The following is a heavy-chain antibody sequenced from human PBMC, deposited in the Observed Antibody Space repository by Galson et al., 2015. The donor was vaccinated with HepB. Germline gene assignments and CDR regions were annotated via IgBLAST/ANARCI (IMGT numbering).Heavy chain of an antibody. J-gene: IGHJ4*02. Sequence: SLRLSCAASGFTFSPYSMNWVRQAPEKGLEWISYISSSSGTIYYAASVKGRFTISRDNGNSELYLQMNSLRAEDTALYYCARRGGSSSWTPFDLWGQGTLVIVSS. D-gene: IGHD6-13*01. CDR1: GFTFSPYS. V-gene: IGHV3-48*01. CDR2: ISSSSGTI. CDR3: ARRGGSSSWTPFDL.